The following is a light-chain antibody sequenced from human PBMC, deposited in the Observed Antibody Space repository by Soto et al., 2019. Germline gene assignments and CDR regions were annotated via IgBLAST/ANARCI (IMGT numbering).Light chain of an antibody. Sequence: EIVLTQSPGTLSLSPGERATLSCRASQSVSSSYLAWYQQKPGQAPRLLIYSASNRAAGVPDRFSGSGSGADFSLTISRLEPEDFAVYYCQQLGRSPWTFGQGTKVDIK. CDR1: QSVSSSY. CDR3: QQLGRSPWT. V-gene: IGKV3-20*01. J-gene: IGKJ1*01. CDR2: SAS.